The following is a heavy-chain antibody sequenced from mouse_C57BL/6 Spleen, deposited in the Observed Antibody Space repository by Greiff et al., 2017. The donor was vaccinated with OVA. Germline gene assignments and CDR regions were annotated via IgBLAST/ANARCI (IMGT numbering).Heavy chain of an antibody. CDR2: IYPGDGDT. V-gene: IGHV1-80*01. Sequence: QVQLQQSGAELVKPGASVKISCKASGYAFSSYWMNWVKQRPGKGLEWIGQIYPGDGDTNYNGKFKGKATLTADKSSSTAYMQLSSLTSEDSAVYFGARGGSTTGYAKDYWGQGTSVTVSS. CDR1: GYAFSSYW. D-gene: IGHD1-1*01. J-gene: IGHJ4*01. CDR3: ARGGSTTGYAKDY.